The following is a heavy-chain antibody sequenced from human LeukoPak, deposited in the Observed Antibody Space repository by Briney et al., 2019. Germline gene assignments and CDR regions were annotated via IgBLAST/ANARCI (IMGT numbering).Heavy chain of an antibody. CDR2: INPNSGGS. V-gene: IGHV1-2*02. CDR3: ARGHDNTGYNYFDY. CDR1: GYTFTDHY. J-gene: IGHJ4*02. D-gene: IGHD3-9*01. Sequence: ASVKVSCKASGYTFTDHYIHWVRQAPGQGLERLGWINPNSGGSNYAQKFQGRVTMTRDTSINSTFMDLSSLTSDDTAVYYCARGHDNTGYNYFDYWGQGTLVFVSS.